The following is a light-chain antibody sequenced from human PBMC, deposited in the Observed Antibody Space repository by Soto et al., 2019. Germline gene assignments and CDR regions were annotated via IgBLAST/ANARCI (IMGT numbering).Light chain of an antibody. CDR3: HQRYNWLT. Sequence: IVLTQSPATLSLSPGERATLSCRARQTVSNYLSWYQHKPGLAPRLLIYGASNRATGVPARFSGSGSGTDFTLTISGLEPEDSAVYYCHQRYNWLTFGGGTKVEIK. J-gene: IGKJ4*01. V-gene: IGKV3-11*01. CDR1: QTVSNY. CDR2: GAS.